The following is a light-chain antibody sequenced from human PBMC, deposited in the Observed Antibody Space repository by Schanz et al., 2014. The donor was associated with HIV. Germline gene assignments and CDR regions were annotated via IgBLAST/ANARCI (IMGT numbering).Light chain of an antibody. CDR2: DAP. J-gene: IGLJ6*01. Sequence: QSALTQPASVSGSPGQAITISCTATRNDLDSFKEVSWYHHRPGGDPNLIIFDAPNRPSGISTRFSGSEFDTGACLTISGREAADEADYYCATYTMSNTWSFG. CDR3: ATYTMSNTWS. V-gene: IGLV2-14*03. CDR1: RNDLDSFKE.